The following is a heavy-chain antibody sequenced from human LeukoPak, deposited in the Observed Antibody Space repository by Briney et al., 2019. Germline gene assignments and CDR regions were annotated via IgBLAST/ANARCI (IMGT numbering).Heavy chain of an antibody. D-gene: IGHD6-25*01. J-gene: IGHJ4*02. CDR3: ARGYSSGSRIDY. CDR2: INSDGSNT. Sequence: GGPLRLSCAATGFTFRSYWMHWVRQAPGKGLVWVSRINSDGSNTADADSVKGRFTISRDNAKNTVYLQMNSLRAEDTAVYYCARGYSSGSRIDYWGQGTLVTVSS. V-gene: IGHV3-74*01. CDR1: GFTFRSYW.